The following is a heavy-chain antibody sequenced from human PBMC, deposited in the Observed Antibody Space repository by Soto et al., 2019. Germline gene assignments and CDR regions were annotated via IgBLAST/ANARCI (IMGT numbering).Heavy chain of an antibody. CDR3: YHSSSSYYGMDV. CDR1: GGTFSSYA. D-gene: IGHD6-13*01. V-gene: IGHV1-69*12. Sequence: QVQLVQSGAEVKKPGSSVKVSCKASGGTFSSYAISWVRQAPGQGLEWMGGIIPIFGTANYAQKFQVRVTITADESTSTAYMELSSLSSEDTAVYYCYHSSSSYYGMDVWGQGTTVTVSS. J-gene: IGHJ6*02. CDR2: IIPIFGTA.